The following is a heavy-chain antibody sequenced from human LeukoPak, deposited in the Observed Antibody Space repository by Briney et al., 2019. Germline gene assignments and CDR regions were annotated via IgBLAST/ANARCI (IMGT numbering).Heavy chain of an antibody. CDR2: IYYSGST. CDR1: GGSVSSGSYY. V-gene: IGHV4-61*01. D-gene: IGHD6-13*01. Sequence: SETLCLTCTVSGGSVSSGSYYWSWIRQPPGKELELIGYIYYSGSTNYDPSLKSRVTISVDTSKNQFSLKLSSVTAADTAVYYCARDRVVSSSSSRSPPPTQYFYGMDVRGKGTTVTVSS. J-gene: IGHJ6*04. CDR3: ARDRVVSSSSSRSPPPTQYFYGMDV.